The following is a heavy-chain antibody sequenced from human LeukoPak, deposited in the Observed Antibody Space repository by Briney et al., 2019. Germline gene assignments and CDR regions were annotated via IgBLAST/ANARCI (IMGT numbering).Heavy chain of an antibody. CDR2: MYYSGSS. CDR3: ARHIGSSWLDAFDI. CDR1: GGSIRSYC. Sequence: PSETLSLTCTVDGGSIRSYCWSWIRQPPGKGLEWIGYMYYSGSSNYNPSLKSRVTIVVDTSKNRFSLNLSSVTAADTAVYYCARHIGSSWLDAFDIWGQGTMVTVSS. D-gene: IGHD6-13*01. V-gene: IGHV4-59*08. J-gene: IGHJ3*02.